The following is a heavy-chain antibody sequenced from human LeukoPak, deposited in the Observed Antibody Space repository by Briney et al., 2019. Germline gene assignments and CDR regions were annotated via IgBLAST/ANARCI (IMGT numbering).Heavy chain of an antibody. Sequence: GGSLRLSCAASGFTFSSYSMNWVRQAPGKGLEWVSSISSSSSYIYYADSVKGRFTISRDNAKNSLYLQMNSLRAEDTAVYHCARDGPRHYYDSSGYSDYWGQGTLVTVSS. CDR3: ARDGPRHYYDSSGYSDY. CDR2: ISSSSSYI. J-gene: IGHJ4*02. D-gene: IGHD3-22*01. V-gene: IGHV3-21*01. CDR1: GFTFSSYS.